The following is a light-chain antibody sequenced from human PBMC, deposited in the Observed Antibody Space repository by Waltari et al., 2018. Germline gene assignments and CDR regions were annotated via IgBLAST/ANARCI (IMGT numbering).Light chain of an antibody. J-gene: IGLJ3*02. V-gene: IGLV4-69*01. Sequence: QFVVTQSPSASASLGASVRLTCTLSGGHINYAIAWHKQRPEKGLRFLIKLNDDGSHTKGDGIPDRFSASSSGSDYYLTISSLQSEDEADYYCQTWATGGVFGGGTKLTVL. CDR1: GGHINYA. CDR3: QTWATGGV. CDR2: LNDDGSH.